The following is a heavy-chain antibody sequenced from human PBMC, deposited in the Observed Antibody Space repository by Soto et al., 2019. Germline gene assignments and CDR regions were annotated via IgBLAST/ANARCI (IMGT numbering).Heavy chain of an antibody. V-gene: IGHV1-69*13. CDR3: ARDVPLNYYDGTFSYYAMDV. CDR2: IIPFFKAA. Sequence: SVKFSCEASVGSFGSHAISWVRQAPGQGLEWMGGIIPFFKAANYAQKFQGRVTITADDSTSTAYMDLHSLRSEDTAVYYCARDVPLNYYDGTFSYYAMDVSGQGPTVTVSS. J-gene: IGHJ6*02. D-gene: IGHD3-16*01. CDR1: VGSFGSHA.